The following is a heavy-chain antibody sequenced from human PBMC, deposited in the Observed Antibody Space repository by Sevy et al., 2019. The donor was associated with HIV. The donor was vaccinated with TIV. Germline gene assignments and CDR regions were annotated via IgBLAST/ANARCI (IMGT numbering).Heavy chain of an antibody. J-gene: IGHJ4*02. CDR2: ISWNSGSI. CDR3: AKAHSFGGVIANYFDY. Sequence: GGPLRLSCAASGFTFDDYAMHWVRQAPGKGLEWVSGISWNSGSIGYADSVKGRFTISRDNAKNSLYLQMNSLRAEDTALYYCAKAHSFGGVIANYFDYWGQGTLVTVSS. CDR1: GFTFDDYA. D-gene: IGHD3-16*02. V-gene: IGHV3-9*01.